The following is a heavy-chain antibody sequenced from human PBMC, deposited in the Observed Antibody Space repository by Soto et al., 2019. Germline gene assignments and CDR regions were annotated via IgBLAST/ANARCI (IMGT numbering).Heavy chain of an antibody. Sequence: QVQLVQSGAEVKKPGSSVKVSCKASGGTFSSYAISWVRQAPGQGLEWMGGIIPIFGTADYAQKFQGRVTITADESXSTAYMDLSSLRSEDTAVYYCARHLGGNHYYYGMDVWGQGTTVTVSS. J-gene: IGHJ6*02. CDR2: IIPIFGTA. CDR1: GGTFSSYA. D-gene: IGHD3-16*01. V-gene: IGHV1-69*12. CDR3: ARHLGGNHYYYGMDV.